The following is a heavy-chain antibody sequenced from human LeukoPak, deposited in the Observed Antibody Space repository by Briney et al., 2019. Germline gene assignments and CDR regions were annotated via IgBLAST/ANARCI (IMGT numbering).Heavy chain of an antibody. CDR2: INHSGST. Sequence: SETLSLTCAVYGGSFSGYYWSWIRQPPGKGLEWIGEINHSGSTNYNPSLRSRVTISVDTSKNQFSLKLSSVTAADTAVYYGASTLRGVTLNWFDPWGQGTLVTVSS. CDR1: GGSFSGYY. CDR3: ASTLRGVTLNWFDP. D-gene: IGHD3-10*01. V-gene: IGHV4-34*01. J-gene: IGHJ5*02.